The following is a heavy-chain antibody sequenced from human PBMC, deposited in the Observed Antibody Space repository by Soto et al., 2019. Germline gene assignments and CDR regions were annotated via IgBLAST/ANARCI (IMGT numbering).Heavy chain of an antibody. CDR3: ARELRYFDWLGYYFDY. Sequence: SETLSLTCAVYGGSFSGYYWSWIRQPPGKGLEWIGEINHSGSTNYNPSLKSRVTISVDTSKNQFSLKLSSVTAADTAVYYCARELRYFDWLGYYFDYWGQGTLVTVSS. J-gene: IGHJ4*02. CDR1: GGSFSGYY. D-gene: IGHD3-9*01. CDR2: INHSGST. V-gene: IGHV4-34*01.